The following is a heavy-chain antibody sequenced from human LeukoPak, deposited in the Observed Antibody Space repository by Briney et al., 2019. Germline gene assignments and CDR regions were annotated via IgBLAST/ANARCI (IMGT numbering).Heavy chain of an antibody. CDR1: GGSISSGGYY. CDR3: ARVEGYCSSTSCYDY. Sequence: SETLCLTCTVSGGSISSGGYYWSWIRQPPGKGLEWIGYIYHSGSTYYNPSLKSRVTISVDRSKNQFSLKLSSVTAADTAVYYCARVEGYCSSTSCYDYWGQGTLVTVSS. CDR2: IYHSGST. J-gene: IGHJ4*02. D-gene: IGHD2-2*01. V-gene: IGHV4-30-2*01.